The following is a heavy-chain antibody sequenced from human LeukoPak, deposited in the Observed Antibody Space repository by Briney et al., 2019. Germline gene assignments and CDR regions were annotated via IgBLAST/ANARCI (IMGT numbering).Heavy chain of an antibody. CDR1: GFTFSSYA. CDR3: AKYSEYYLEY. CDR2: ISGSGGRT. D-gene: IGHD2-15*01. Sequence: QPGGSLLLSCAASGFTFSSYAMGWVRQAPGKGLEWVSAISGSGGRTYYADSVKGRFTISRDNSKNTLYLQMNSLRAEDTAVYYCAKYSEYYLEYWGQGTLVTVSS. V-gene: IGHV3-23*01. J-gene: IGHJ4*02.